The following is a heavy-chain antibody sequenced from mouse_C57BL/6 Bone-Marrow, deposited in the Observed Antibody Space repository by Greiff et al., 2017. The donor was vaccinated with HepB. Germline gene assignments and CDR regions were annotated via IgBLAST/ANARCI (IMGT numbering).Heavy chain of an antibody. CDR1: GYTFTSYG. J-gene: IGHJ4*01. Sequence: VQLQESGAELARPGASVKLSCKASGYTFTSYGISWVKQRTGQGLEWIGEIYPRSGNTYYNEKFKGKATLTADKSSSTAYMELRSLTSEDSAVYFCARWDYGYYAMDYWGQGTSVTVSS. V-gene: IGHV1-81*01. D-gene: IGHD1-1*01. CDR2: IYPRSGNT. CDR3: ARWDYGYYAMDY.